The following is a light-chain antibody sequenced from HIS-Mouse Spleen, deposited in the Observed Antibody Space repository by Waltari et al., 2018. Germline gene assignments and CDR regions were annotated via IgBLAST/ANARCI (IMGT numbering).Light chain of an antibody. J-gene: IGLJ2*01. CDR1: SSDVGGYNY. V-gene: IGLV2-8*01. CDR3: SSYAGSNNLV. Sequence: QSALTQPPSASGSPGQSVTISCTGTSSDVGGYNYVSWYQQHPGKAPKLMIYEVSKRPPGVPAPFSGSKSGNTASLTVSGLQAEDEADYYCSSYAGSNNLVFGGGTKLTVL. CDR2: EVS.